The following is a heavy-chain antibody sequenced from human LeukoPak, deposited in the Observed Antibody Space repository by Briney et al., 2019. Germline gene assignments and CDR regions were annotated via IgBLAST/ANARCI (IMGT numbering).Heavy chain of an antibody. J-gene: IGHJ4*02. CDR2: ILYDGSNE. CDR1: GITLSNYG. D-gene: IGHD3-10*01. CDR3: AKDPSYGSG. Sequence: GGSLRLSCAVSGITLSNYGMHWVRQAPGKELEWVALILYDGSNEYYADSVKGRFTISRDNSKNTLYLQMNSLRPEDTAVYYCAKDPSYGSGWGQGTLVTVSS. V-gene: IGHV3-30*18.